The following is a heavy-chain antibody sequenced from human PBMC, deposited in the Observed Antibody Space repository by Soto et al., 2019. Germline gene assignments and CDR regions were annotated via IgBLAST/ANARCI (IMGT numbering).Heavy chain of an antibody. CDR1: GGSISSYY. CDR2: IYTSGST. V-gene: IGHV4-4*07. J-gene: IGHJ4*02. CDR3: ARDRSGYCSGGSCYYFDY. Sequence: PSETLSLTCTVSGGSISSYYWSWIRQPAGKGLEWIGRIYTSGSTNYNPSLKSRVTMSVDTSKNQFSLKLSSVTAADTAVYHCARDRSGYCSGGSCYYFDYWGQGTLVTVSS. D-gene: IGHD2-15*01.